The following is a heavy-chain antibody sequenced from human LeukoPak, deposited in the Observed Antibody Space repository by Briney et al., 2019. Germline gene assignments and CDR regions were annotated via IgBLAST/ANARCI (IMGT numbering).Heavy chain of an antibody. J-gene: IGHJ6*02. V-gene: IGHV1-46*01. Sequence: ASVKVSWKASGYTFTSYYMHWVRQAPGQGLEWMGIINPSGGSTSYAQKFQGRVTMTRDTSTSTVYMELSSLRSEDTAVYYCARDWPNPTLNYYYYGMDVWGQGTTVTVSS. CDR3: ARDWPNPTLNYYYYGMDV. D-gene: IGHD2-8*01. CDR2: INPSGGST. CDR1: GYTFTSYY.